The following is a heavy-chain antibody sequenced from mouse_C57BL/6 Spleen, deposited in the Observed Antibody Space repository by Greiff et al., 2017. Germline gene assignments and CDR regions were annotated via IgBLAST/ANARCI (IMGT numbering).Heavy chain of an antibody. Sequence: VQLQQSGPELVKPGASVKIPCKASGYTFTDYNMDWVKQSHGKSLEWIGDINPNNGGTNYNQKFKGKATLTVDKSSSTAYMELRSLTSEDTAVYYCARSEDYYAMDYWGQGTSVTVSS. CDR2: INPNNGGT. CDR3: ARSEDYYAMDY. V-gene: IGHV1-18*01. CDR1: GYTFTDYN. J-gene: IGHJ4*01.